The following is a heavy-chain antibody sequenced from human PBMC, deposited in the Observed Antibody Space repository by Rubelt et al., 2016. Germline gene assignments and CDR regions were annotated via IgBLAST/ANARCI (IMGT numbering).Heavy chain of an antibody. J-gene: IGHJ5*02. Sequence: GSTYYNPSLKSRVTISVDTSKNQFSLKLSSVTAADTAVYYCAREGPSAGSGSYYPDRVDWFDPWGQGTLVTVSS. CDR2: GST. CDR3: AREGPSAGSGSYYPDRVDWFDP. V-gene: IGHV4-39*07. D-gene: IGHD3-10*01.